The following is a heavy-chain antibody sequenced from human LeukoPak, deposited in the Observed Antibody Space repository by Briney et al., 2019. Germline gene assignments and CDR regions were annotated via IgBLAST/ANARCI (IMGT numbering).Heavy chain of an antibody. V-gene: IGHV1-24*01. D-gene: IGHD3-3*01. CDR2: FDSDDGER. CDR1: GHTLTELP. Sequence: ASVTVSCKVSGHTLTELPMHWVRQAPGRGLEWMGGFDSDDGERVYAQKFQVRVTIREETATGTAYMELSSLRSGDTAIYYCATEGTIFGGGSGGFDFWGRGTLVTVS. CDR3: ATEGTIFGGGSGGFDF. J-gene: IGHJ4*02.